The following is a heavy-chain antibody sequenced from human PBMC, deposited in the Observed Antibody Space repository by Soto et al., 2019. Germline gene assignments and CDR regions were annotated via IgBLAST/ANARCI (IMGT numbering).Heavy chain of an antibody. D-gene: IGHD3-9*01. Sequence: PGGSLRLSCAASGFTFSNAWMNWVRPAPGKGREWVGRIKSKTDGGTTDYAAPVKGRFTISRDDSKNTLYLQMNSLKTEDTAVYYCTTEGPKIRYFDWLLGPRKDYWGQGTLVTVSS. CDR2: IKSKTDGGTT. CDR1: GFTFSNAW. CDR3: TTEGPKIRYFDWLLGPRKDY. J-gene: IGHJ4*02. V-gene: IGHV3-15*07.